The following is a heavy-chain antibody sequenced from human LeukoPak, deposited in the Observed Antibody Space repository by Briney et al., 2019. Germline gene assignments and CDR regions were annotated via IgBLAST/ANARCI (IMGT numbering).Heavy chain of an antibody. Sequence: SQTLSLTCTVSGGSISSGGYYWSWIRQHPGKGLEWIGYIYYSGSTYYNPSLKSRVTISVDTSKNQFSLKLSSVTAADTAVYYCARVESLHYYYMDVWGKGTTVTVSS. CDR1: GGSISSGGYY. CDR2: IYYSGST. V-gene: IGHV4-31*03. D-gene: IGHD3-3*01. J-gene: IGHJ6*03. CDR3: ARVESLHYYYMDV.